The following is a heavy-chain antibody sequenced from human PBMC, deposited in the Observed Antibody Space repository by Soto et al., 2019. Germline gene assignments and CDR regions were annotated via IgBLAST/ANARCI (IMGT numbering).Heavy chain of an antibody. V-gene: IGHV4-31*01. CDR2: IDYSGST. Sequence: QVQLQESGPGLVKPSQTLSLTCTVSGGSISSGGYYWSWIRQHPGKGLEWIGYIDYSGSTYYNPSLKSPVTISVDTSKNQFSLKLSSVTAADTAVYYCAREMTYYYDSSGYREAFDIWGQGTMVTVSS. D-gene: IGHD3-22*01. CDR3: AREMTYYYDSSGYREAFDI. J-gene: IGHJ3*02. CDR1: GGSISSGGYY.